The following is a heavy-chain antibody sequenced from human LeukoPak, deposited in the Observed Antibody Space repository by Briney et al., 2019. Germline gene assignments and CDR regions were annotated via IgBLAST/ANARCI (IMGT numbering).Heavy chain of an antibody. V-gene: IGHV3-7*01. CDR1: GFTFSSYA. Sequence: PGGSLRLSCAASGFTFSSYAMSWVRQAPGKGLEWVANMKQDGSEKYYVDSVKGRFTISRDNAKNSLYLQMNSLRAEDTAVYYCARDLGYGDLMDYWGQGTLVTVSS. D-gene: IGHD4-17*01. CDR3: ARDLGYGDLMDY. J-gene: IGHJ4*02. CDR2: MKQDGSEK.